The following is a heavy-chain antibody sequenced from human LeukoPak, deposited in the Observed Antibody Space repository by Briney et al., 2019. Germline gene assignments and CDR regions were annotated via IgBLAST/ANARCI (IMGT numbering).Heavy chain of an antibody. CDR1: GHSFPNYW. J-gene: IGHJ4*02. D-gene: IGHD6-19*01. CDR2: IYLGDSDT. Sequence: PGESLQISCKGSGHSFPNYWIGWVRQMPGKGLEWMGIIYLGDSDTRYSPSFQGQVTISVDKSISTAYLQWSSLKASDTAMYYCARHPSYYSGWPLDYWGQGTLVTVSS. V-gene: IGHV5-51*01. CDR3: ARHPSYYSGWPLDY.